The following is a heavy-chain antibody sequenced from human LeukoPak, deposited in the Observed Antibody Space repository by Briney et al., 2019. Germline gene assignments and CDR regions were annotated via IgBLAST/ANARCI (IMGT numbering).Heavy chain of an antibody. D-gene: IGHD2/OR15-2a*01. V-gene: IGHV1-24*01. Sequence: GASVKVSCKVSGYTLTELSMHWVRQAPGKGLEWMGGFDPEAGKTIYAQNFQGRVTMTEDTSTDTAQMELSSLRSEDTAVYYCATDISDNNDGFDIWGQGTMVTVSS. J-gene: IGHJ3*02. CDR1: GYTLTELS. CDR3: ATDISDNNDGFDI. CDR2: FDPEAGKT.